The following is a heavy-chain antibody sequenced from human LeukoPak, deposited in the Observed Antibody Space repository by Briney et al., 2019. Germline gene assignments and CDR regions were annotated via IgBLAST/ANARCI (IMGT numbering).Heavy chain of an antibody. D-gene: IGHD6-13*01. CDR1: GFTFGTHT. V-gene: IGHV3-23*01. CDR2: ISGSGGST. CDR3: ARRAAAGRCFDY. Sequence: GESLKISCAASGFTFGTHTMSWVRQAPEKGLEWVSGISGSGGSTYYADSVKGRFTISRDNSKNTLYLQMISLRAEDTAVYYCARRAAAGRCFDYWGQGTLVTVSS. J-gene: IGHJ4*02.